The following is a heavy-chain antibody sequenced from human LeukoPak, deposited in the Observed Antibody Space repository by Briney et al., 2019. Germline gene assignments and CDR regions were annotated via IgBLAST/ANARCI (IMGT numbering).Heavy chain of an antibody. CDR2: ISGSGTSI. D-gene: IGHD6-13*01. J-gene: IGHJ4*02. CDR1: GFTFSDYY. V-gene: IGHV3-11*01. Sequence: GGSLRLSCAASGFTFSDYYMSWIRQAPGKGLEWFSYISGSGTSIYYADSVKGRFTISRDNAKNSLYLQMNSLRAEDTAVYYCAKDLKGGSSYDYWGQGTLVTVSS. CDR3: AKDLKGGSSYDY.